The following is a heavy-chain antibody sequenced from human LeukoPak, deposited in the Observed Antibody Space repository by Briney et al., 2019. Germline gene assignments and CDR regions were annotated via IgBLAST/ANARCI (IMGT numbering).Heavy chain of an antibody. V-gene: IGHV1-69*05. CDR3: ARDRGSGSYYGDY. J-gene: IGHJ4*02. CDR1: GGTFSSYA. Sequence: ASVKVSCKASGGTFSSYAISWVRQAPGQGLEWMGGIIPIFGTANYAQKFQGRVTITTDESTRTAYMELSSLRSEDTAVYYCARDRGSGSYYGDYWGQGTLVTVSS. CDR2: IIPIFGTA. D-gene: IGHD1-26*01.